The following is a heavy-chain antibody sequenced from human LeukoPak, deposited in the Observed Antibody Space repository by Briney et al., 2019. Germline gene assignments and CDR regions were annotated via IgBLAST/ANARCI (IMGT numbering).Heavy chain of an antibody. J-gene: IGHJ4*02. CDR2: ASHDEVGK. CDR3: LRDYGGS. CDR1: GFTFSDYA. D-gene: IGHD4-23*01. Sequence: GGSLRLSCVGSGFTFSDYAIHWVRQAPGKGLEWVAVASHDEVGKQFADSVKGRFTLSGDNSRDSVHLQMNRLRDEDTAVYYCLRDYGGSWGQGTLVAVS. V-gene: IGHV3-30*03.